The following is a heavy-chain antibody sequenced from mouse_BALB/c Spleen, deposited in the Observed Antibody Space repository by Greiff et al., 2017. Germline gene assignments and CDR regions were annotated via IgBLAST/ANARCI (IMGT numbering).Heavy chain of an antibody. V-gene: IGHV3-5*02. CDR1: GISITTGNYR. CDR2: IYYSCTI. CDR3: AREGDDYNYFDY. J-gene: IGHJ2*01. Sequence: EVQRVESGPGLVKPSQTVSLTCTVTGISITTGNYRWSWIRQFPGNKLEWIGYIYYSCTITSNPSLTSRTTITSNTSKNQFFLEMNSLTAEDTATYDGAREGDDYNYFDYWGQGTTLTVSS. D-gene: IGHD2-4*01.